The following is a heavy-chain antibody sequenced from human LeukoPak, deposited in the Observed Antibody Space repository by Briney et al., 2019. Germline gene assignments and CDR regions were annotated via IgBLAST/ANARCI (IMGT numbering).Heavy chain of an antibody. V-gene: IGHV4-38-2*02. CDR3: ARERLGATGYYMDV. CDR2: IYHSGST. CDR1: GYSISSGYY. Sequence: SETLSLTCTVSGYSISSGYYWGWIRQPPGKGLEWIGSIYHSGSTYYNPSLKSRVTISVDTSKNQFSLKLSSVTAADTAVYYCARERLGATGYYMDVWGKGTTVTVPS. J-gene: IGHJ6*03. D-gene: IGHD1-26*01.